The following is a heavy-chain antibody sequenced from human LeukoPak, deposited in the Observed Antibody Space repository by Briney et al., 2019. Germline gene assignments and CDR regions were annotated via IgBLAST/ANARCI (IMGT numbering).Heavy chain of an antibody. Sequence: GESLKISCKGSGYSFTSYWIGWVRQMPGKGLEWMGIIYPGDSDTRYSPSFQGQVTISADKSISTAHLQWSSLKASDTAMYHCATVSREEGELVNDAFDIWGQGTMVTVSS. CDR3: ATVSREEGELVNDAFDI. D-gene: IGHD1-26*01. CDR1: GYSFTSYW. J-gene: IGHJ3*02. V-gene: IGHV5-51*01. CDR2: IYPGDSDT.